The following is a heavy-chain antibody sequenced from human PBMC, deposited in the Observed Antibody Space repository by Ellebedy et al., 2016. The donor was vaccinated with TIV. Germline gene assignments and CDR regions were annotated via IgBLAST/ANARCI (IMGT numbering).Heavy chain of an antibody. CDR1: GFTFSSYS. V-gene: IGHV3-48*01. Sequence: PGGSLRLSCAASGFTFSSYSMNWVRQPPGKGLECVSYISSSSGTIYYADSVKGRFTISRDHAKNSLYLQMNSLRAEDTAVYYCARERGYSYGYSDYWGQGTLVTVSS. CDR2: ISSSSGTI. CDR3: ARERGYSYGYSDY. J-gene: IGHJ4*02. D-gene: IGHD5-18*01.